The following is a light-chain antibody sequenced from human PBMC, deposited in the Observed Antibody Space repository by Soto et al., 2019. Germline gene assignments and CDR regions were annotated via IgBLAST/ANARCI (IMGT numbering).Light chain of an antibody. V-gene: IGKV3-15*01. CDR1: QSVDSS. J-gene: IGKJ4*01. Sequence: EVVLTQSPATLSVSPGEGATLSCKASQSVDSSLAWYQQKPGQAPRLLIDGASSRATDIPARFSGSGSGTEFPLTSSSLQSEDAAVYYCQQYSKWPLAFGGGTKVEIK. CDR3: QQYSKWPLA. CDR2: GAS.